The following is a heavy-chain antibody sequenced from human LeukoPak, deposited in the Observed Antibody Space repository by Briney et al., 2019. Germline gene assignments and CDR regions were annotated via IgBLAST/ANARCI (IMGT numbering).Heavy chain of an antibody. Sequence: SETLSLTCTVSGGSISSYYWSRIRQPAGKGLEWIGRIYTSGSTNYNPSLKSRVTMSVDTSKNQFSLKLSSVTAADTAVYYCARTYCSSTSCRNGYYYMDVWGKGTTVTVSS. J-gene: IGHJ6*03. CDR2: IYTSGST. CDR3: ARTYCSSTSCRNGYYYMDV. V-gene: IGHV4-4*07. CDR1: GGSISSYY. D-gene: IGHD2-2*01.